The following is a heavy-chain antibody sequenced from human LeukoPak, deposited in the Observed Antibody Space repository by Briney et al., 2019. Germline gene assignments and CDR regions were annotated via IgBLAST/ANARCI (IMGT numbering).Heavy chain of an antibody. CDR2: INPNTGAT. V-gene: IGHV1-2*02. CDR1: GYTLTGYY. CDR3: ARDRVGSGWPRPYYFEV. J-gene: IGHJ4*02. Sequence: ASVKVSCKASGYTLTGYYLHWVRQAPGKGLEWMGWINPNTGATHSAQKFQGRITMTRDSSISTAYMDLSRIRSDDTAVYYCARDRVGSGWPRPYYFEVWGQGTLVTVSS. D-gene: IGHD6-19*01.